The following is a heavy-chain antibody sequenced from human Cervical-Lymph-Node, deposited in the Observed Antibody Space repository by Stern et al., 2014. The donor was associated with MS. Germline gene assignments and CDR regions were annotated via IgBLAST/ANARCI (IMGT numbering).Heavy chain of an antibody. CDR3: AKEGGSGSYESYFDY. CDR1: GFTFRNHG. V-gene: IGHV3-30*18. J-gene: IGHJ4*02. D-gene: IGHD3-22*01. CDR2: ISSDGSVK. Sequence: QVQLVQSGGGVVQPGRSLRLSCAGSGFTFRNHGMQWVRQAPGKGLEWVAVISSDGSVKHYADSVKGRFTLSRDNPRNTLYLQMNSLRVEDTAVYYCAKEGGSGSYESYFDYWGQGTLVTVSS.